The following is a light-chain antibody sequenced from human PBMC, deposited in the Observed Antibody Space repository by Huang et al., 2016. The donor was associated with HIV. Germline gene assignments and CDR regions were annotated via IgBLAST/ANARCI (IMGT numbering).Light chain of an antibody. CDR2: NAS. J-gene: IGKJ1*01. V-gene: IGKV3-11*01. CDR1: QSVSVY. Sequence: EIVLAQSPVTLSLSPGERATLACRASQSVSVYLAWYQQKAAQPPRLLIYNASNRATGIPARFSGSGSGNDFTLTISSLEPEDFAVYYWQQRSDWPPTFGRGTKVEIK. CDR3: QQRSDWPPT.